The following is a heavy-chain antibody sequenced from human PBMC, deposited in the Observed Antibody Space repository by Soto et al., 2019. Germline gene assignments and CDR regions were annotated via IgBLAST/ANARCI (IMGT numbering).Heavy chain of an antibody. J-gene: IGHJ6*02. CDR2: IYHSGST. CDR3: ARPYDFWSGPLGMDV. V-gene: IGHV4-4*02. CDR1: GGSISSSNW. D-gene: IGHD3-3*01. Sequence: SETLSLTCAVSGGSISSSNWWGWVRQPPGKGLEWIGEIYHSGSTNYNPSLKSRVTISVDKSKNQFSLKLSSVTAADTAVYYCARPYDFWSGPLGMDVWGQGTTVTVSS.